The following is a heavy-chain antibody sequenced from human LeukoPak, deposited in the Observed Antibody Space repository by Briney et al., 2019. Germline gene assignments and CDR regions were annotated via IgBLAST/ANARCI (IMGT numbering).Heavy chain of an antibody. J-gene: IGHJ4*02. Sequence: PGGSLRLSCAASGFILTNAWMTWVRQAPGKGLEWVGRIKSKADGGTTDYAAPVKGRFTISRDDSKNTLDLQMNSLTTEDTAIYYCITELRWGHGPGDFFYRGQGTLVTVSS. D-gene: IGHD3-16*01. CDR1: GFILTNAW. CDR2: IKSKADGGTT. V-gene: IGHV3-15*01. CDR3: ITELRWGHGPGDFFY.